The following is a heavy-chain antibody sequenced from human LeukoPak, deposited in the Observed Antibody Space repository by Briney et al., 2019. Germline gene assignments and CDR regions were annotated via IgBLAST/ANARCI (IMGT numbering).Heavy chain of an antibody. J-gene: IGHJ4*02. CDR2: INPNSGGT. CDR1: GYTFTSYD. D-gene: IGHD3-16*02. CDR3: ARGDMITFGGVIAQYYFDY. Sequence: ASVKVSCKASGYTFTSYDINWVRQATGQGLEWMGWINPNSGGTNYAQKFQGWVTMTRDTSISTAYMELSRLRSDDTAVYYCARGDMITFGGVIAQYYFDYWGQGTLVTVSS. V-gene: IGHV1-2*04.